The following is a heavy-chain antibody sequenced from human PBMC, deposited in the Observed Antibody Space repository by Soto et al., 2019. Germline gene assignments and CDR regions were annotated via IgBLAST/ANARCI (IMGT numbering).Heavy chain of an antibody. D-gene: IGHD2-2*02. V-gene: IGHV4-34*01. CDR3: ARRGYCSSTSCNRMRSNWFDP. Sequence: SETLSLTCAVYGVYFSGYYWSWIRQPPGKGLEWIGEINHSGSTNYNPSLKSRVTISVDTSKNQFSLKLSSVTAADTAVYYCARRGYCSSTSCNRMRSNWFDPWGQGTLVTVSS. CDR1: GVYFSGYY. J-gene: IGHJ5*02. CDR2: INHSGST.